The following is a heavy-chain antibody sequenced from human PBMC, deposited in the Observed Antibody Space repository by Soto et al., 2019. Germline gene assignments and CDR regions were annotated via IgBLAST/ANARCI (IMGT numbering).Heavy chain of an antibody. CDR2: ISGSGGNT. Sequence: EVQLLESGGGLVQPGGSLRLSCAASGFTFSSYAMTWARQAPGKGLEWVSGISGSGGNTYYADSVKGWFTISRDNSKNTLHLQMDSLRAEDTAVYYCAKDFIGTSADAFDIWGQGTMVTVSS. CDR3: AKDFIGTSADAFDI. J-gene: IGHJ3*02. CDR1: GFTFSSYA. D-gene: IGHD1-26*01. V-gene: IGHV3-23*01.